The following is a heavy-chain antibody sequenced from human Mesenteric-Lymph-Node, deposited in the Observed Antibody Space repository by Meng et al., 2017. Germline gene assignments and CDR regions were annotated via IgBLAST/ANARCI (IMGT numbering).Heavy chain of an antibody. CDR2: INHSGST. D-gene: IGHD2-21*02. J-gene: IGHJ5*02. CDR1: GGSFSDYF. CDR3: ARVAFCGGDCYFLAP. Sequence: QVQLQQWGVGLLKPSETLSLTCAVYGGSFSDYFWTWIRQPPGKGLEWIGEINHSGSTNYNPSLKSRVTISVDTSKNQFSLKLTSVTATDTAVYYCARVAFCGGDCYFLAPWGQGTLVTVSS. V-gene: IGHV4-34*01.